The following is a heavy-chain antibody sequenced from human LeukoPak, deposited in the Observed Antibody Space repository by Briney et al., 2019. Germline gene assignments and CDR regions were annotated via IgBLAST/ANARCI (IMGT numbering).Heavy chain of an antibody. CDR1: GFPFSSYW. Sequence: GGSLRLSCAASGFPFSSYWVAWVRQAPGKGLEWVASIKQDGGETFYVDSVKGRFTISRDNAKNSLYLQMNSLRAEGTAVYYCTREDHSNYNYWGQGTLVTVSS. J-gene: IGHJ4*02. D-gene: IGHD4-11*01. CDR2: IKQDGGET. V-gene: IGHV3-7*01. CDR3: TREDHSNYNY.